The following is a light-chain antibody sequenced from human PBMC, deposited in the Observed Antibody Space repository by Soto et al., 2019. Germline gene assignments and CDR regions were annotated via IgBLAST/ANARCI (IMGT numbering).Light chain of an antibody. CDR1: QEISDW. Sequence: DIQMTQSPSTLSASVGDRVTITCRASQEISDWLAWYQQKPGKAPKLLIYKAFSLQSGVPSRFSGRRSGTEFTLTISSLQPDDFATYYCQQYEAYPLTFGGGTKIDI. CDR3: QQYEAYPLT. V-gene: IGKV1-5*03. J-gene: IGKJ4*01. CDR2: KAF.